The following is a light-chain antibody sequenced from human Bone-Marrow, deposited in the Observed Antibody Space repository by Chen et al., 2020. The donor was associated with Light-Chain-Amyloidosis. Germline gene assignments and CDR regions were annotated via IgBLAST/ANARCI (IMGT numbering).Light chain of an antibody. CDR2: GGS. CDR1: QTISDK. J-gene: IGKJ4*01. V-gene: IGKV3D-15*01. Sequence: EIRMTQSPHTLSVSPGGRATLSCRASQTISDKLAWYQQRPGRALRLLIYGGSTRATGIPDRFSGSGSGTDFTLTISGLQSEDSAIYYCQQYNQWPPLTFGGGTKVEI. CDR3: QQYNQWPPLT.